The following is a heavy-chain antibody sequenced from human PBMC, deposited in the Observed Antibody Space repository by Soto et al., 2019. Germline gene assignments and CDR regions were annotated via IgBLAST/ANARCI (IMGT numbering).Heavy chain of an antibody. V-gene: IGHV3-33*01. CDR1: GFTFSSYG. CDR2: IWYDGSNK. J-gene: IGHJ4*02. CDR3: ARVSGYGEPTKGYGGYFDY. Sequence: QVQLVESGGGVVQPGRSLRLSCAASGFTFSSYGMHWVRQAPGKGLEWVAVIWYDGSNKYYADSVKGRFTISRDNSKNTLYLQMNSLRAEDTAVYYCARVSGYGEPTKGYGGYFDYWGQGTLVTVSS. D-gene: IGHD4-17*01.